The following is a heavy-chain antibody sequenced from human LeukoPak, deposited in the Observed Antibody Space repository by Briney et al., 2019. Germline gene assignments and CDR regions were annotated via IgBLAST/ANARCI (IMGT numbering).Heavy chain of an antibody. J-gene: IGHJ6*02. CDR3: ARVGRDYGDSENYYYYYGMDV. V-gene: IGHV3-53*04. D-gene: IGHD4-17*01. CDR1: GFTVSSNY. CDR2: IYSGGST. Sequence: GGSLRLSCAASGFTVSSNYMSWVRQAPGKGPEWVSVIYSGGSTYYADSVKGRFNISRHNSKNTLYLQMNSLRAEDTAVYYCARVGRDYGDSENYYYYYGMDVWGQGTTVTVSS.